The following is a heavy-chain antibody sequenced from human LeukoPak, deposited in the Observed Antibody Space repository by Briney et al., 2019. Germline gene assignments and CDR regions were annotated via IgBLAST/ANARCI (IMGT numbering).Heavy chain of an antibody. V-gene: IGHV6-1*01. CDR3: ARGFGELLYTLDY. D-gene: IGHD3-10*01. Sequence: SQTLSLTCAISGDSVSSNSAAWTWIRQSPSRGLEWLGRTYYRSKWYNDYAVSVKSRITINPDTSKNQFSLQLNSVTPEDTAVYYCARGFGELLYTLDYWGQGTLVTVSS. CDR1: GDSVSSNSAA. J-gene: IGHJ4*02. CDR2: TYYRSKWYN.